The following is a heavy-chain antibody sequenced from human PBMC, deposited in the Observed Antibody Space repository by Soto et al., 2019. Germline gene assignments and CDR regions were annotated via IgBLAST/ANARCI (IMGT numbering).Heavy chain of an antibody. D-gene: IGHD6-19*01. Sequence: QVQLQESGPGLVKPSETLSLMCTVSGASTSNYYWTWIRQPPGKGLEWIGYISYSGDTNYSPSLKSRVTISLDTSKNHFSLQLSSLTAADTAVYYCARGIAMAGTLFDPWGQGTPVTVSS. CDR1: GASTSNYY. CDR3: ARGIAMAGTLFDP. V-gene: IGHV4-59*01. CDR2: ISYSGDT. J-gene: IGHJ5*02.